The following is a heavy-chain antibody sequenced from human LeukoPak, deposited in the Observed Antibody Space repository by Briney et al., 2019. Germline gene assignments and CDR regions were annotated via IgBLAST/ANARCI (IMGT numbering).Heavy chain of an antibody. CDR2: INHSGST. V-gene: IGHV4-34*01. J-gene: IGHJ3*02. CDR1: GGSFSGYY. CDR3: ARGGYLRI. D-gene: IGHD6-13*01. Sequence: SGTLSLTCAVYGGSFSGYYWGWIRQPPGKGLEWIGEINHSGSTNYNPSLKSRVTISVDTSKNQFSLKLSSVTAADTAVYYCARGGYLRIWGQGTMVTVSS.